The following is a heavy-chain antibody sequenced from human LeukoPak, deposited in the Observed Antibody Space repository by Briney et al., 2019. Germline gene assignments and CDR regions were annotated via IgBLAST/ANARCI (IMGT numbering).Heavy chain of an antibody. Sequence: GGSPRLSCAASGFTFSDYYMSWIRQAPGKGLEWVSYISSSGSTIYYADSVKGRFTISRDNAKNSLYLQMNSLRAEDTAVYYCARDWGYCSSTSCPLDYWGQGTPVTVSS. D-gene: IGHD2-2*01. V-gene: IGHV3-11*01. CDR1: GFTFSDYY. J-gene: IGHJ4*02. CDR2: ISSSGSTI. CDR3: ARDWGYCSSTSCPLDY.